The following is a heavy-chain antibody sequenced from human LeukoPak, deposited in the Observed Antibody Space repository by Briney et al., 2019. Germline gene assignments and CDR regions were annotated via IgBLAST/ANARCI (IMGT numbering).Heavy chain of an antibody. J-gene: IGHJ4*02. D-gene: IGHD6-6*01. CDR1: GFSVSVNY. Sequence: GGSLRLSCAASGFSVSVNYMSWVRQAPGKGLEWVAFIQYDGSNKYYADSVKGRFTISRDNSKNTLYLQMNSLRAEDTAVYYCAKGHSSSDSFDYWGQGTLVTVSS. CDR3: AKGHSSSDSFDY. CDR2: IQYDGSNK. V-gene: IGHV3-30*02.